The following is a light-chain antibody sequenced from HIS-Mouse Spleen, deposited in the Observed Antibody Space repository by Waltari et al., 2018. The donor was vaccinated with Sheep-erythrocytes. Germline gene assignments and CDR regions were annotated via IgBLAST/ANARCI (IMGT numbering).Light chain of an antibody. V-gene: IGLV2-11*01. CDR1: SSDVGGYNY. CDR2: DVS. Sequence: QSALTQPRSVSGSPGQSVTISCTGTSSDVGGYNYVSWYQQHPGKAPQLMIYDVSKRPSGVPDRFSGSKSGNTASLTISGLQAEDEAEYYCCSYAGSYNHVFATGTKVTVL. J-gene: IGLJ1*01. CDR3: CSYAGSYNHV.